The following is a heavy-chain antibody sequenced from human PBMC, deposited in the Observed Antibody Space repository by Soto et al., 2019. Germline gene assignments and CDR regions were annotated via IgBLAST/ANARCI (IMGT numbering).Heavy chain of an antibody. J-gene: IGHJ4*02. Sequence: VASVKVSCKASGYTFTSYGISWVRQAPGQGLEWMGWISAYNGNTNYAQKLQGRVTMTTDTSTSTAYMELRSLRSDDTAVYYCARDLYPLAESSPSRFDYWGQGTLVTVSS. V-gene: IGHV1-18*01. CDR1: GYTFTSYG. CDR3: ARDLYPLAESSPSRFDY. D-gene: IGHD2-2*01. CDR2: ISAYNGNT.